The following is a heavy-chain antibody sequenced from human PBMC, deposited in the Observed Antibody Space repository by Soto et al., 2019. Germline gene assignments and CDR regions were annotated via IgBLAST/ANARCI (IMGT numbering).Heavy chain of an antibody. V-gene: IGHV3-48*02. J-gene: IGHJ6*02. CDR1: GFTFSSYS. CDR3: ARSGGGCGGDCYYYYYGMDV. Sequence: GGSLRLSCAASGFTFSSYSMNWVRQAPGKGLEWVSYISSSSSTIYYADSVKGRFTISRDNAKNSLYLQMNSLRDEDTAVYYCARSGGGCGGDCYYYYYGMDVWGQGTTVTVSS. CDR2: ISSSSSTI. D-gene: IGHD2-21*02.